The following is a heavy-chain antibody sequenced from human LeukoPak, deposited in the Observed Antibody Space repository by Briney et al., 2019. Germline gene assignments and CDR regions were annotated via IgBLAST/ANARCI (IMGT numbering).Heavy chain of an antibody. V-gene: IGHV3-53*01. CDR2: IYSGGST. CDR3: ARGYQLPLNFDY. Sequence: QPGGSLRLSCAASGFTVSSNYMSWVRQAPGKGLDWVSVIYSGGSTYYADSVKGRFTISRDNSKNTLYLQMNSLRAEDTAVYYCARGYQLPLNFDYWGQGTLVTVSS. CDR1: GFTVSSNY. D-gene: IGHD2-2*01. J-gene: IGHJ4*02.